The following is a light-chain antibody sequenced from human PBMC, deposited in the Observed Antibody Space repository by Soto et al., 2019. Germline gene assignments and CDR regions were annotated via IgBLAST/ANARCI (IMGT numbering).Light chain of an antibody. CDR2: AAS. Sequence: DIQMTQSPSSLSASVGDRVTITCRASQTISNFLNWYQMKPGKAPKLLIYAASTLQSGVPSRFSGSGSGTDFTLSNSSLHPEEFATYYCQQSYSFPRTFGGGTRMEIK. J-gene: IGKJ4*01. V-gene: IGKV1-39*01. CDR3: QQSYSFPRT. CDR1: QTISNF.